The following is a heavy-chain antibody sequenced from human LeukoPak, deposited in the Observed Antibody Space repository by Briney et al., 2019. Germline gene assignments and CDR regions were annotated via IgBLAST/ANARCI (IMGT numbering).Heavy chain of an antibody. CDR2: IYTSGST. CDR3: ARDNYYDASGYFDY. V-gene: IGHV4-61*02. J-gene: IGHJ4*02. D-gene: IGHD3-22*01. CDR1: GGSISSGSYY. Sequence: SQTLSLTCTVSGGSISSGSYYWSWIRQPAGKGLEWIGRIYTSGSTTYNPSLKSRVTISVDTSKNQFSLKLSSVSAADTAVYYCARDNYYDASGYFDYWGQGTLVTVSS.